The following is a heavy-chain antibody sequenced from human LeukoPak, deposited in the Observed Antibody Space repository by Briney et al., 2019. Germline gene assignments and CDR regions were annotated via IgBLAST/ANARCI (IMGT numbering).Heavy chain of an antibody. CDR3: ARRAYGDSPNDY. CDR2: IYYSGST. Sequence: SETLSLTCTVSGGYISSHYWSWIRQPAGKGLEWIGRIYYSGSTNYNPSLKSRVTISVDTSKNQFSLKLSSVTAADTAVYYCARRAYGDSPNDYWGQGTLVTVSS. D-gene: IGHD4-17*01. V-gene: IGHV4-59*08. CDR1: GGYISSHY. J-gene: IGHJ4*02.